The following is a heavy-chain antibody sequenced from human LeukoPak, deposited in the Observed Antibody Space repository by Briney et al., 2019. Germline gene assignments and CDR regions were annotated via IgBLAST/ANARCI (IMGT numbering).Heavy chain of an antibody. V-gene: IGHV4-4*07. CDR2: IYTSGST. D-gene: IGHD4-17*01. Sequence: GSLRLSCAASGFTFDDYGMSWVRQPAGKGLEWIGRIYTSGSTNYNPSLKSRVTMSVDTSKNQFSLNLSSVTAADTAVYYCARLTTVTTRTFDIWGRGTMVTVSS. CDR3: ARLTTVTTRTFDI. CDR1: GFTFDDYG. J-gene: IGHJ3*02.